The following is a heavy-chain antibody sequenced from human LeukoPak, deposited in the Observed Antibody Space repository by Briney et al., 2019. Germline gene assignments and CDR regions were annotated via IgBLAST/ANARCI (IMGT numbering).Heavy chain of an antibody. Sequence: ASVKVSCKASGGTFSSYAISWVRQAPRQGLEWMGGIIPIFGTADYAQKFQGRVTITADESTSTAYMELSSLRSEDTAVYYCARGTTRRRYYYGSGSYYLFDYWGQGTLVTVSS. CDR2: IIPIFGTA. CDR3: ARGTTRRRYYYGSGSYYLFDY. CDR1: GGTFSSYA. V-gene: IGHV1-69*13. J-gene: IGHJ4*02. D-gene: IGHD3-10*01.